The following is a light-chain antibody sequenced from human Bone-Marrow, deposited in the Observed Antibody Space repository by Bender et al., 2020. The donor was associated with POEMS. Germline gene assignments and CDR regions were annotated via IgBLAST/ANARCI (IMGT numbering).Light chain of an antibody. V-gene: IGLV2-14*03. CDR1: SSDVGGYNH. Sequence: QSALTQPASVSVSPGQSITIPCTGTSSDVGGYNHVSWFQQHPGKVPKLLIYDVFNRPSGLSHRFSGSKSGNTASLTISGLQTEDEADYYCSSYAASNSVLFGGGTKLTVL. CDR3: SSYAASNSVL. CDR2: DVF. J-gene: IGLJ2*01.